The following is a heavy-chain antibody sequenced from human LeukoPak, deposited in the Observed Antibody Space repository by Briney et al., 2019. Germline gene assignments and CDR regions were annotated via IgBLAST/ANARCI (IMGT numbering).Heavy chain of an antibody. Sequence: SVKVSYTASGGTFSSYAISWVRQAPGQGLEWMGGIIPIFGTANYAQKFQGRVTITADESTSTAYMELSSLRSENTAVYYCARDWGGYDYPSDAFDIWGQGTMVTVSS. CDR2: IIPIFGTA. V-gene: IGHV1-69*13. CDR1: GGTFSSYA. J-gene: IGHJ3*02. CDR3: ARDWGGYDYPSDAFDI. D-gene: IGHD5-12*01.